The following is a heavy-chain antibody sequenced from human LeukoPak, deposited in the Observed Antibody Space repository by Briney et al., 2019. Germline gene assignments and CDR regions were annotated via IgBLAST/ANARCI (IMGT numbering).Heavy chain of an antibody. CDR1: GFTFSSYT. D-gene: IGHD3-22*01. V-gene: IGHV3-21*04. Sequence: GRSLRLSCAASGFTFSSYTMNWVRQAPGKGLEWVSSISSSSSYIYYADSVKGRFTISRDNAKNSLYLQMNSLRAEDTAVYYCAKDITKWLTYFDYWGLGTLVTVSS. J-gene: IGHJ4*02. CDR2: ISSSSSYI. CDR3: AKDITKWLTYFDY.